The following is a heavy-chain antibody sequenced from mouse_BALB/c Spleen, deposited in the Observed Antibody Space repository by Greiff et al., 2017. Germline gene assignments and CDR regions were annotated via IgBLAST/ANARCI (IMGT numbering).Heavy chain of an antibody. V-gene: IGHV2-6-7*01. D-gene: IGHD2-1*01. CDR1: GFSLTGYG. Sequence: VQRVESGPGLVAPSQSLSITCTVSGFSLTGYGVNWVRQPPGKGLEWLGMIWGDGSTDYNSALKSRLSISKDNSKSQVFLKMNSLQTDDTARYYCARGTGLGNYHAMDYWGQGTSVTVSS. J-gene: IGHJ4*01. CDR3: ARGTGLGNYHAMDY. CDR2: IWGDGST.